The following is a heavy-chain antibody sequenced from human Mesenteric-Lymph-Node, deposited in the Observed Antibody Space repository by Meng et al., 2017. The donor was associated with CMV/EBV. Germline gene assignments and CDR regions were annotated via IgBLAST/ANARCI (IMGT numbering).Heavy chain of an antibody. J-gene: IGHJ4*02. CDR3: AKDPHLSPYYFDY. V-gene: IGHV3-13*03. CDR1: GFTFSSYD. CDR2: IGTAGDT. Sequence: GESLKISCAACGFTFSSYDMHWVRQATGKGLEWVSAIGTAGDTYYPGSVKGQFTISRDNSKNTLYLQMNSLRADDTAVYYCAKDPHLSPYYFDYWGQGTLVTVSS.